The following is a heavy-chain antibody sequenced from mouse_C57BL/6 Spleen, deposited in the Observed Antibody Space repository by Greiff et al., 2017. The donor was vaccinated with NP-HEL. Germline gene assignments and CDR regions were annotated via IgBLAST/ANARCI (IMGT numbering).Heavy chain of an antibody. CDR2: IWSGGST. J-gene: IGHJ4*01. V-gene: IGHV2-4*01. CDR1: GFSLTSYG. CDR3: ASHYSNSLAMDY. Sequence: VMLVESGPGLVQPSQSLSITCTVSGFSLTSYGVHWVRQPPGKGLEWLGVIWSGGSTDYNAAFISRLSISKDNSKSQVFFKMNSLQADDTAIYYCASHYSNSLAMDYWGQGTSVTVSS. D-gene: IGHD2-5*01.